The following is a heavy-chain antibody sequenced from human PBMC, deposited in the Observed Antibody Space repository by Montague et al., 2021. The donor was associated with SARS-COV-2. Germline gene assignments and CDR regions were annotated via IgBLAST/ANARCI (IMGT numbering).Heavy chain of an antibody. Sequence: SETLSLTCAVYGGSVSDYYWSWIRQPPGKGLEWIGEINHSGSTNYNPSLKSRVTTSVDTSENQFSLKVTSVTPADTAVYYCARVGWELRVGDYYFDYWGQGTLVTVSS. CDR2: INHSGST. J-gene: IGHJ4*02. CDR1: GGSVSDYY. CDR3: ARVGWELRVGDYYFDY. V-gene: IGHV4-34*01. D-gene: IGHD1-26*01.